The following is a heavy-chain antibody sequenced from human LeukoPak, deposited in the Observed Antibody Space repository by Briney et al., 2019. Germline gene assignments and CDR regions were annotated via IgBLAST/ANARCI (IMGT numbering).Heavy chain of an antibody. D-gene: IGHD1-26*01. CDR2: ISGSGGST. Sequence: GGSLRLSCAASGFTFSSYAMSWVRQVPGKGLEWVSAISGSGGSTYYADSVKGRFTISRDNSKNTLYLQMNSLRAEDTAVYYGAKGQRSYWGAGDYWGQGTLVTVSS. CDR1: GFTFSSYA. V-gene: IGHV3-23*01. CDR3: AKGQRSYWGAGDY. J-gene: IGHJ4*02.